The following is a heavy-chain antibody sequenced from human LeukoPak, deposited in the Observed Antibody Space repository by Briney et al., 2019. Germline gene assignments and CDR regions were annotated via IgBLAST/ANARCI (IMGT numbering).Heavy chain of an antibody. CDR2: IGEDGSEK. CDR1: GFTFSSYG. CDR3: ARLNYDFWSGVWEGYYMDV. Sequence: GRSLRLSCAASGFTFSSYGMHWVRRAPGKGLEWVANIGEDGSEKYYVDSVKGRFTISRDNAKNSLYLQVNSLRAEDTAVYYCARLNYDFWSGVWEGYYMDVWGKGTTVTVSS. V-gene: IGHV3-7*01. J-gene: IGHJ6*03. D-gene: IGHD3-3*01.